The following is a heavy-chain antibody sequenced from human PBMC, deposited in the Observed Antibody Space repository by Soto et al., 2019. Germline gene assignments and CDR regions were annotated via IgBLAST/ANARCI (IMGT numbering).Heavy chain of an antibody. Sequence: QVQLVQSGAEVKKPGASVKVSCKASGYTFTSYAMHWVRQAPGQRLEWMGWINAGNGNTKYSQKFQGRVTITRDTSASTPYMELSSLRSDDTAVYYCARGLNVYSSDYWGQGTLVTVSS. CDR1: GYTFTSYA. J-gene: IGHJ4*02. CDR3: ARGLNVYSSDY. D-gene: IGHD3-16*01. V-gene: IGHV1-3*01. CDR2: INAGNGNT.